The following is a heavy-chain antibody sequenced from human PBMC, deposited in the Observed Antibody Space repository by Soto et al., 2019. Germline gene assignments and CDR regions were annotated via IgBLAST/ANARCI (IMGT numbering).Heavy chain of an antibody. Sequence: GGSLRLSCAASGITFPSYAMSWVRQAPGKGLEWVSAISGGGDSTYYADSVKGRFTISRDNSKNTLYLQMNSLRAEDTAIYYCAKPRYDSCSGGSCLSFFDYWGQGTLVTVSS. V-gene: IGHV3-23*01. D-gene: IGHD2-15*01. CDR1: GITFPSYA. CDR3: AKPRYDSCSGGSCLSFFDY. CDR2: ISGGGDST. J-gene: IGHJ4*02.